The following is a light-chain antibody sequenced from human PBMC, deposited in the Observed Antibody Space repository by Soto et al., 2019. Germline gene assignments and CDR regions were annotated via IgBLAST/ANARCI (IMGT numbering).Light chain of an antibody. CDR1: QSVSSN. CDR3: QQYNNWPRT. Sequence: EIVMTQSPSTLSVSPGERATLSCRASQSVSSNLAWYQQKPGQAPRLLMYGASTRATGIPGRFSGSGSGTEFSLTINSLQSEDFAVYYCQQYNNWPRTFGHGTKVDIK. J-gene: IGKJ1*01. V-gene: IGKV3-15*01. CDR2: GAS.